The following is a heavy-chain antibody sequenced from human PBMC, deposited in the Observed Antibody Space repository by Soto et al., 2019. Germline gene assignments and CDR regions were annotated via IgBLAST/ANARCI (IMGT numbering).Heavy chain of an antibody. Sequence: EVQLVESGGGLVKPGGSLRLSCAASGFTFSTYSLNWVRQAPGKGLEWVSAISSGSSYIYYADSVKGRFTISRDNAKNSLYLQMNSLRAEDTAAFYCARGSAGSVWSLDYWGQGTLVTASS. CDR1: GFTFSTYS. CDR3: ARGSAGSVWSLDY. D-gene: IGHD6-19*01. V-gene: IGHV3-21*01. J-gene: IGHJ4*02. CDR2: ISSGSSYI.